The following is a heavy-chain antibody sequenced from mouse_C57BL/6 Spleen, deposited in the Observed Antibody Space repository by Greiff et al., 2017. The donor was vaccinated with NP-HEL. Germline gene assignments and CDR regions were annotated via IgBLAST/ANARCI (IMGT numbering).Heavy chain of an antibody. CDR1: GFSLTSYG. CDR3: ARTYYGLTDYAMDY. J-gene: IGHJ4*01. CDR2: IWSGGST. Sequence: QVHVKQSGPGLVQPSQSLSITCTVSGFSLTSYGVHWVRQSPGKGLEWLGVIWSGGSTDYNAAFISRLSISKDNSKSQVFFKMNSLQADDTAIYYCARTYYGLTDYAMDYWGQGTSVTVSS. D-gene: IGHD1-2*01. V-gene: IGHV2-2*01.